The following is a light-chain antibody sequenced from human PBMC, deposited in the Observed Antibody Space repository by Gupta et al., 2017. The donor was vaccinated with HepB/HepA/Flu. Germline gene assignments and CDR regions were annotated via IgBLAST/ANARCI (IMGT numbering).Light chain of an antibody. J-gene: IGKJ5*01. V-gene: IGKV1D-12*01. CDR3: RRANTYPIT. CDR2: AAS. Sequence: DIQMTQSPSSVSASVGDTFTITCRESQGISWLAWYQQKPGKAPNLLIYAASTSQIPVRLRFSVSGSGLTLTLSIIRRQPEAIATYYFRRANTYPITFGQGT. CDR1: QGISW.